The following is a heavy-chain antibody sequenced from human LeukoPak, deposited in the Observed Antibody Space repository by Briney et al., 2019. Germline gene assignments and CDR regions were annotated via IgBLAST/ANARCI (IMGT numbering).Heavy chain of an antibody. CDR3: AREMVDAFDI. CDR2: INHSGST. J-gene: IGHJ3*02. V-gene: IGHV4-34*01. Sequence: SWVRQAPGKGLEWIGEINHSGSTNYNPSLKSRVTISVDTSKNQFSLKLSSVTAADTAVYYCAREMVDAFDIWGQGTMVTVSS. D-gene: IGHD5-24*01.